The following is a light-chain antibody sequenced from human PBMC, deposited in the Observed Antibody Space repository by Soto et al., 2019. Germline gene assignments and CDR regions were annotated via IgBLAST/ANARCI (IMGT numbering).Light chain of an antibody. CDR2: GAS. V-gene: IGKV3D-15*01. CDR3: QQYGASPLT. CDR1: LSISTH. J-gene: IGKJ4*01. Sequence: EIVMTQSPATLSVSPGERATLSCRASLSISTHLAWYKQKPGQAPRLLIYGASTRATGIPASFSGSGSGTEFTLTISSLQSEDFAVYYCQQYGASPLTFGGGTKVEI.